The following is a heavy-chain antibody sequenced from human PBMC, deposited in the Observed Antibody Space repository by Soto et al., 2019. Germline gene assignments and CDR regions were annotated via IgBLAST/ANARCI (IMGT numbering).Heavy chain of an antibody. Sequence: SETLSLTCTVSGGSISSGGYYWSWIRQHPGKGLEWIGYIYYSGSTYYNPSLKSRVTISVDTSKNQFSLKLSSVTAADTAVYYCARVGYCSGGSCSYALNWFDPWGQGTLVTVSS. CDR2: IYYSGST. CDR1: GGSISSGGYY. J-gene: IGHJ5*02. D-gene: IGHD2-15*01. CDR3: ARVGYCSGGSCSYALNWFDP. V-gene: IGHV4-31*03.